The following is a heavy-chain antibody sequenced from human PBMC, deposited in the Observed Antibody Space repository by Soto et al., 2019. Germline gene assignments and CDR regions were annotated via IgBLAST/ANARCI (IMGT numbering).Heavy chain of an antibody. D-gene: IGHD3-3*01. J-gene: IGHJ6*03. V-gene: IGHV6-1*01. CDR3: ARDRYDFWSFYYTAYPSYSTDF. CDR2: TYYRSKWYN. CDR1: GDSVSSNSAA. Sequence: SQTLSLTCAISGDSVSSNSAAWNWIRQSPSRGLEWLGRTYYRSKWYNDYAVSVKSRITINPDTSKNQFSLQLNSVTPEDTAVYYCARDRYDFWSFYYTAYPSYSTDFWGKGPSVT.